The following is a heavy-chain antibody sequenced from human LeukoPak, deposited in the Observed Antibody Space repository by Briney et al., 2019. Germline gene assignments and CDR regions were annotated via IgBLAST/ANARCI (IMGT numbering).Heavy chain of an antibody. V-gene: IGHV4-38-2*02. CDR2: IYHSGST. CDR3: ARGPLNYDILTGIDY. CDR1: GYSISSGYY. J-gene: IGHJ4*02. Sequence: SETLSLTCTVSGYSISSGYYWGWIRQPPGKGLEWIGSIYHSGSTYYNPSLKSRVTISVDTSKNQFSLKLSSVTAADTAVYYCARGPLNYDILTGIDYRGQGTLVTVSS. D-gene: IGHD3-9*01.